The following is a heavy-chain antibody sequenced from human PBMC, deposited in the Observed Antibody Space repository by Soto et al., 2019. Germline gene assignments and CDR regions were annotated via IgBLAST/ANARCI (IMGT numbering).Heavy chain of an antibody. CDR2: ISSNGGST. Sequence: GGSLRLSCSASGFTFSSYAMHWVRQAPGKGLEYVSAISSNGGSTYYADSVKGRFTISRDNSKNTLYLQMSSLRAEDTAVYYCAKDASGSYRRFDYWGQGTLVTVSS. D-gene: IGHD1-26*01. J-gene: IGHJ4*02. CDR3: AKDASGSYRRFDY. V-gene: IGHV3-64D*06. CDR1: GFTFSSYA.